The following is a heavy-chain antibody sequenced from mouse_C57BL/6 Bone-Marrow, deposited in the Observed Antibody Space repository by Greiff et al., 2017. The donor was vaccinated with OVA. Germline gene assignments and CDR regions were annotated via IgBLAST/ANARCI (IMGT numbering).Heavy chain of an antibody. Sequence: QVQLQQPGTELVKPGASVKLSCKASGYTFTSYWMHWVKQRPGQGLEWIGNIYPGSGSTNYNEKFKSKATLTVDTSSSTAYMQLSSLTSEDSAVYYCADLYAMDYWGQGTSVTVSS. CDR1: GYTFTSYW. CDR3: ADLYAMDY. CDR2: IYPGSGST. V-gene: IGHV1-53*01. J-gene: IGHJ4*01.